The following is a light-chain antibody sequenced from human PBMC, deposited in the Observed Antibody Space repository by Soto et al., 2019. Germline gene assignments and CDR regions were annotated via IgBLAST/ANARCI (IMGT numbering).Light chain of an antibody. J-gene: IGKJ3*01. CDR3: HQRSTWPFT. CDR2: DAS. CDR1: QSISSY. Sequence: EIVLTQSPATLSLSPGERATLSCRASQSISSYLAWYQQKPDQAPRLLIYDASNRDTGIPARFSGSGSGTDFTLTISSLEPEDFAVYYCHQRSTWPFTFGPGTKVDIK. V-gene: IGKV3-11*01.